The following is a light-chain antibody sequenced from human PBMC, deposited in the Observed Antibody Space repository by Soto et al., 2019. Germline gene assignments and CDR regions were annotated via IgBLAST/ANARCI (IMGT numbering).Light chain of an antibody. CDR1: SSDVGSYTY. Sequence: QSVLTQPASVSGSPRQSITISCTGASSDVGSYTYVSWYQQHPGKAPKLMIYEVNNRPSGVSNRFSGSKSGNTASLTISGLQAEDEANYYCGSYTSSTPLYVFGTGTKLTVL. CDR2: EVN. V-gene: IGLV2-14*01. J-gene: IGLJ1*01. CDR3: GSYTSSTPLYV.